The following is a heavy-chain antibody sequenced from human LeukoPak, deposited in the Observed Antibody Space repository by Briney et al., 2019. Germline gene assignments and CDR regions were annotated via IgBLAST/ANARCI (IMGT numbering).Heavy chain of an antibody. J-gene: IGHJ6*03. Sequence: SETLSLTCTVSSGSYYWSWIRQPAGKGLEWIGQISSSGGATYNPSLTSRVTISLATSENHSSLKLKSVTAADTAAYYCARETQETYSSSWGLYDSNYYMDAWGKGTTVTVSS. CDR3: ARETQETYSSSWGLYDSNYYMDA. CDR2: ISSSGGA. V-gene: IGHV4-4*07. D-gene: IGHD6-13*01. CDR1: SGSYY.